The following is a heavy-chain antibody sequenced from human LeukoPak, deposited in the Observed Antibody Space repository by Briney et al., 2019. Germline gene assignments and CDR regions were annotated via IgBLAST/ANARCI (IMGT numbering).Heavy chain of an antibody. D-gene: IGHD2-2*01. V-gene: IGHV3-21*01. Sequence: GGSLRLSCAASGFTFSSYSMNWVRQAPGKGLEWVSSISSSSSYIYYADSVKGRFTISRDNAKNSLYLQMNRVRAEDTPVYYCARDRRDCSSTSCRDYWSHGTLVTASS. CDR2: ISSSSSYI. J-gene: IGHJ4*01. CDR3: ARDRRDCSSTSCRDY. CDR1: GFTFSSYS.